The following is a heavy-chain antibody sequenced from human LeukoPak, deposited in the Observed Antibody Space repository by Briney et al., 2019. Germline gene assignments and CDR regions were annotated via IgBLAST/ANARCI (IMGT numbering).Heavy chain of an antibody. J-gene: IGHJ4*02. CDR3: AKLGPLGWWPSRGYFDY. CDR1: GYTFTGYY. Sequence: VSSVKVSCKASGYTFTGYYMHWVRQAPGQGLGWMGWINPNSGGTNYAQKFQGRVTMTRDTSISTAYMELSRLRSDDTAVYYCAKLGPLGWWPSRGYFDYWGQGTLVTVSS. CDR2: INPNSGGT. D-gene: IGHD2-15*01. V-gene: IGHV1-2*02.